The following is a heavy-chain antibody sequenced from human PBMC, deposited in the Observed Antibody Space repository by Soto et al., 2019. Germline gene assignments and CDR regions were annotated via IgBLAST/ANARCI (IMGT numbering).Heavy chain of an antibody. D-gene: IGHD1-26*01. CDR3: ARPYSGGPNDPFDV. CDR2: IYPGDSHA. V-gene: IGHV5-51*01. J-gene: IGHJ3*01. CDR1: GYSFTNDW. Sequence: PGESLKISCKGSGYSFTNDWIGWVRQMPGKGLEWMGIIYPGDSHAIYSPSFQGQVTMSADKSISTAYLQWSSLKASDTAMYYCARPYSGGPNDPFDVWGQGTMVTVSS.